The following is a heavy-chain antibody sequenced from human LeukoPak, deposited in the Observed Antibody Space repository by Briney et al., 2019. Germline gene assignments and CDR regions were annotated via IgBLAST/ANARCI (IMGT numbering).Heavy chain of an antibody. Sequence: GGSLRLSCAASGFTFSSYSMNWVRQAPGKGLEWVSSISSSSSYIYYADSVKGRFTISRDNSKNTLYLQMNSLRAEDTAVYYCASEKGYCSSTSCSSQGDRWFDPWGQGTLVTVSS. D-gene: IGHD2-2*01. CDR1: GFTFSSYS. CDR2: ISSSSSYI. J-gene: IGHJ5*02. V-gene: IGHV3-21*01. CDR3: ASEKGYCSSTSCSSQGDRWFDP.